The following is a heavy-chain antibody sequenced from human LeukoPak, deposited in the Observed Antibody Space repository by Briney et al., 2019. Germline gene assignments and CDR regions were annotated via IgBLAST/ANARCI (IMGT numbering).Heavy chain of an antibody. Sequence: GGSLRLSCAASGFTFSSYGLTWVRQAPGKGLEWVSAITGSGRSNYADSVKGRFTVSRDNSKNTLYLKMNSLRAEDTPVYYCAKGVAAIDSWGQGILVTVSS. CDR2: ITGSGRS. CDR1: GFTFSSYG. J-gene: IGHJ4*02. CDR3: AKGVAAIDS. V-gene: IGHV3-23*01. D-gene: IGHD6-13*01.